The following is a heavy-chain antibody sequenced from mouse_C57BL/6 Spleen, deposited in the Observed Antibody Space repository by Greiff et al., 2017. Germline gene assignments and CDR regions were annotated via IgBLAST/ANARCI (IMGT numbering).Heavy chain of an antibody. CDR3: ARSTVVDLYYARDY. CDR1: GFTFTDYY. J-gene: IGHJ4*01. Sequence: EVMLVESGGGLVQPGGSLSLSCAASGFTFTDYYMSWVRPPPGKALEWLGFIRNKANGYPPEYSASVKGRFTLSSDTSQSILYLQMNALRADDRATYYCARSTVVDLYYARDYWGQGTSGTVSS. V-gene: IGHV7-3*01. D-gene: IGHD1-1*01. CDR2: IRNKANGYPP.